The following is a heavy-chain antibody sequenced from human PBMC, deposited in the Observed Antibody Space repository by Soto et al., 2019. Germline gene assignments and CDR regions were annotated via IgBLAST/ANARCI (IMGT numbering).Heavy chain of an antibody. D-gene: IGHD2-2*02. CDR3: VKAGYCSSTSCYNHAFDI. Sequence: XGSLRLSCSASGFTFSSYAMHWVRQAPGRGLEYVSAISSNGGSTYYADSVKGRFTISRDNSKNTLYLQMSSLRAEDTAVYYCVKAGYCSSTSCYNHAFDIWGQGTMVTVSS. V-gene: IGHV3-64D*06. CDR1: GFTFSSYA. CDR2: ISSNGGST. J-gene: IGHJ3*02.